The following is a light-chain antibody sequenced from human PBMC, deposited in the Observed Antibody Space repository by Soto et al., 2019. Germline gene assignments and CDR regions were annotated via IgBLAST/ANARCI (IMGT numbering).Light chain of an antibody. CDR3: QQYNSYSWT. CDR2: AAS. Sequence: DIQMTQSPSTLSASVGDRVTITCRASQSISSWLAWYQQKPGKAPRLLIYAASSLKSGVPSRFSGSGSGTEFPLTISSLQPDDFATYYYQQYNSYSWTFGQGTKVEIK. CDR1: QSISSW. J-gene: IGKJ1*01. V-gene: IGKV1-5*01.